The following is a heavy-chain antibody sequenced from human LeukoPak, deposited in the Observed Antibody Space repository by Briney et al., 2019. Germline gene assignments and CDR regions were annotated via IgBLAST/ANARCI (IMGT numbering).Heavy chain of an antibody. V-gene: IGHV4-4*02. CDR1: GGSISSSNW. D-gene: IGHD3-22*01. J-gene: IGHJ5*02. CDR3: ARDSQQYYYDSPFDP. CDR2: IYHSGST. Sequence: SETLSLTCAVSGGSISSSNWWSWVRQPPGKGLEWIGEIYHSGSTNYNPSHKSRVTISVDTSKNQFSLKLSSVTAADTAVYYCARDSQQYYYDSPFDPWGQGTLVTVSS.